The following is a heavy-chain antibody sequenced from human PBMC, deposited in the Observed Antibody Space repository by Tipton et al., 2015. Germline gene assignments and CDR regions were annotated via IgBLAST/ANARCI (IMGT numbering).Heavy chain of an antibody. CDR1: GYTFIDYW. CDR2: IYPDDSDT. D-gene: IGHD5-24*01. CDR3: ARLRSYGYNYAFDI. V-gene: IGHV5-51*01. Sequence: QLVQSGAEVTEPGESLKISCKGSGYTFIDYWIGWVRQMPGKGREWMGIIYPDDSDTRYSPSFQGHVTISADKSISTAYLQWSTLKASDTAMYYCARLRSYGYNYAFDIWGQGTTVTVSS. J-gene: IGHJ3*02.